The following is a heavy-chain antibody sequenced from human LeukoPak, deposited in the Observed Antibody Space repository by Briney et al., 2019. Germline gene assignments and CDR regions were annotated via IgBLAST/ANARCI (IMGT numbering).Heavy chain of an antibody. CDR2: IYHSGST. V-gene: IGHV4-38-2*02. CDR3: AREFRHKPAAISSKYNWFDP. D-gene: IGHD2-2*01. Sequence: SETLSLTCAVSGYSISSGYYWGWIRQPPGKGLEWIGSIYHSGSTYYNPSLKSRVTISVDTSKNQFSLKLSSVTAADTAVYYCAREFRHKPAAISSKYNWFDPWGQGTLVTVSS. J-gene: IGHJ5*02. CDR1: GYSISSGYY.